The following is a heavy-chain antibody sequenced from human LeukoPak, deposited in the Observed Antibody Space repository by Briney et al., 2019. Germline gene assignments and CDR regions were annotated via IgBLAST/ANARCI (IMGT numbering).Heavy chain of an antibody. J-gene: IGHJ4*02. Sequence: GGSLKLSCAASGFTFSDYYMSWIRQAPGKGLEWVSYISSSGSTIYYADSVKGRFTISRDNAKNSLYLQMNSLRAEDTAFYYCARDSHLYTAGLDYWGQGTLVTVSS. CDR3: ARDSHLYTAGLDY. CDR1: GFTFSDYY. V-gene: IGHV3-11*01. CDR2: ISSSGSTI. D-gene: IGHD2-2*02.